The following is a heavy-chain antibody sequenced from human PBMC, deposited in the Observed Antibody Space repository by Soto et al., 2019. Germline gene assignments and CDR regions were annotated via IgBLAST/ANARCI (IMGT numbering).Heavy chain of an antibody. CDR2: TYYRSRWHN. CDR3: ARLVGKGWHDY. V-gene: IGHV6-1*01. D-gene: IGHD6-19*01. CDR1: GDSVSNIDAV. J-gene: IGHJ4*02. Sequence: PSQTLSLTCAISGDSVSNIDAVWNWIRHSPSRGLEWLGRTYYRSRWHNEYALSVKSRMTINPDTSRNQFSLQLSSVTPEDTAVYYYARLVGKGWHDYWGQGTLVTVSS.